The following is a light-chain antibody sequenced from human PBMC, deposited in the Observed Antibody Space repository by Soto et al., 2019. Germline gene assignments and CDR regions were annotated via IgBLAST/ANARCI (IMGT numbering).Light chain of an antibody. CDR2: GAS. V-gene: IGKV3-15*01. CDR3: QHYDNWPHT. CDR1: QNLSRN. Sequence: EVVMTQSPATLSVSPGERATLSCRASQNLSRNLAWYQQQPGQAPRLLIYGASTGATGIPARFSGSGSGADFTLTISSLQSEDFAVYYCQHYDNWPHTFGQGTKLEIK. J-gene: IGKJ2*01.